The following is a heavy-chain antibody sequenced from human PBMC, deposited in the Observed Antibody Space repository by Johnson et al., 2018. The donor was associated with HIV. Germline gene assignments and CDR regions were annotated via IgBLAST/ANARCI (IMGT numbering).Heavy chain of an antibody. CDR2: ISYDGSNK. Sequence: QEQLVESGGGLVQPGGSLRLSCAASGFTFSSYDMHWVRQATGKGLEWVAVISYDGSNKYYADSVKGRFTISRDNSKNTLYLQMNSLRAEDTAVYYCARDRGSSSGASYIFDIWGQGTMVTVSS. J-gene: IGHJ3*02. V-gene: IGHV3-30-3*01. CDR1: GFTFSSYD. CDR3: ARDRGSSSGASYIFDI. D-gene: IGHD6-6*01.